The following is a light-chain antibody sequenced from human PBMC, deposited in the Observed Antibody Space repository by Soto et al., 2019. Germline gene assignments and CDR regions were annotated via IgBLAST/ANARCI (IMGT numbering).Light chain of an antibody. CDR2: DAS. CDR1: QSVNSY. J-gene: IGKJ2*01. V-gene: IGKV3-11*01. Sequence: EIVLTQSPATLSSSAGERATLSCRASQSVNSYLAWYQHKPGKTPRLLIYDASNRATGIPARFSGSGSGTHFTLTISRLEPEDFAVYYCQQRSNWPSYTFGQGTKLEIK. CDR3: QQRSNWPSYT.